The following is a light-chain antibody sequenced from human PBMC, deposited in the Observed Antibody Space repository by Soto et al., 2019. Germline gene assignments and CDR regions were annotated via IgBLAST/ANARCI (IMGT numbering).Light chain of an antibody. V-gene: IGLV2-23*02. CDR3: CSYAGSGTFDNYV. CDR1: SSDVGSYNL. Sequence: QSVLTQPASVSGSPGQSITISCTGTSSDVGSYNLVSWYQQHPGKAPKLMIYEVSKRPSGVSSRFSGSKSGNTASLTISGLQAEDEADYYCCSYAGSGTFDNYVFGTGTKLTVL. J-gene: IGLJ1*01. CDR2: EVS.